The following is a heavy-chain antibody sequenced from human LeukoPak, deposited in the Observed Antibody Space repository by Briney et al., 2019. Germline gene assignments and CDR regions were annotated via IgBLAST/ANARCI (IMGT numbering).Heavy chain of an antibody. CDR1: GFTFTSHW. CDR2: IRGSDGRT. J-gene: IGHJ4*02. Sequence: GGSLGLSCLPSGFTFTSHWMSWVRQAPGKGLEWVSAIRGSDGRTYYADFLKGRFTISRDNSKNTLYLEMNSLRAEDTAVYYCAKENYDSSGFDFDYWGQGTLVTVSS. V-gene: IGHV3-23*01. CDR3: AKENYDSSGFDFDY. D-gene: IGHD3-22*01.